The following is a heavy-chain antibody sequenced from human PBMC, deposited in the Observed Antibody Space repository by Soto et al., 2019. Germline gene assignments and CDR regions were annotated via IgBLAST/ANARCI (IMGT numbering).Heavy chain of an antibody. D-gene: IGHD3-3*01. V-gene: IGHV4-61*01. CDR3: ARLQFYDFWSGSVAMDV. CDR2: IYDTGST. CDR1: GGSVSSGSHQ. J-gene: IGHJ6*02. Sequence: QVQLQESGPGLVKPSETLSLTCTVSGGSVSSGSHQWSWIRQAPGKALEWIGYIYDTGSTNYNPVFKSRGYLSVDTSTIQFPLKLTSVTAANTALYRCARLQFYDFWSGSVAMDVWGQGTTVTVSS.